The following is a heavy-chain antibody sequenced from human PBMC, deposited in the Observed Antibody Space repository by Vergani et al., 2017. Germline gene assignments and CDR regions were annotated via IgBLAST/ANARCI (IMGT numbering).Heavy chain of an antibody. CDR3: ARGIREYDFWSGYRDYYYYMDV. CDR2: IYPGDSDT. CDR1: GYSFTSYW. Sequence: EVQLVQSGAEVKKPGESLKISCKGSGYSFTSYWIGWVRQMPGKGLEWMGIIYPGDSDTRYSPSFQGQVTISADKSISTAYLHWSSLKASDTAMYYCARGIREYDFWSGYRDYYYYMDVWGEGTTVTVSS. V-gene: IGHV5-51*03. J-gene: IGHJ6*03. D-gene: IGHD3-3*01.